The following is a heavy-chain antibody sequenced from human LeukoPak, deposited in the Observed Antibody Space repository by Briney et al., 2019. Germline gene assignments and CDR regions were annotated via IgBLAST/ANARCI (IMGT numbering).Heavy chain of an antibody. V-gene: IGHV3-30-3*01. J-gene: IGHJ4*02. CDR3: ARDSRARIAAAGDFDY. Sequence: PGGSLRLSCAASGFTFSSYAMHWVRQAPDKGLEWVAVISYDGSNKYYADSVKGRFTISRDNSKNTLYLQMNSLRAEDTAVYYCARDSRARIAAAGDFDYWGQGTLVTVSS. CDR1: GFTFSSYA. CDR2: ISYDGSNK. D-gene: IGHD6-13*01.